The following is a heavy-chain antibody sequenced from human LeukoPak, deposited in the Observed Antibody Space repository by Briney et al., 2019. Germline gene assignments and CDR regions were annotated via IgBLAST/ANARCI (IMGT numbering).Heavy chain of an antibody. CDR2: IYSGGST. V-gene: IGHV3-66*01. Sequence: GGSLRLSCAASGFTVSSNYMSWVRQAPGKGLEWVSVIYSGGSTYYAAPVKGRFTISRDNSKTTLYLQMNSLRAEDTAVYYCARDLTVMRAFDIWGQGTMVTVSS. CDR1: GFTVSSNY. D-gene: IGHD4-17*01. CDR3: ARDLTVMRAFDI. J-gene: IGHJ3*02.